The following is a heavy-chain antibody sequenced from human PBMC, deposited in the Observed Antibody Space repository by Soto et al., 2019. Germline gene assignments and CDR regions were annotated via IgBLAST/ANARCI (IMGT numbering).Heavy chain of an antibody. CDR1: GIDLENYG. D-gene: IGHD2-2*01. J-gene: IGHJ4*02. V-gene: IGHV3-30*18. CDR2: ISSDGTTK. CDR3: AKDGVVVPAALGY. Sequence: GGSLRLSCVASGIDLENYGIHWVRQAPGEGLEWVAVISSDGTTKSYIDSVKGRFTVSRDNSKNTLFLQMKSLRAEDTAKYYCAKDGVVVPAALGYWGQGTLVTVSS.